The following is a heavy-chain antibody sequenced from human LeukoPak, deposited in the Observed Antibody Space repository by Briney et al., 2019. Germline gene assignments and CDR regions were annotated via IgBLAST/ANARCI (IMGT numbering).Heavy chain of an antibody. CDR1: GYTFTGYY. CDR2: INPNSGGT. Sequence: ASVTVSFKASGYTFTGYYMHWVRQAPGQGLEWMGWINPNSGGTNYAQKFQGRVTMTRDTSISTAYMELSRLRSDDTAVYYCARDRSDIVVDRDVFDYWGQGTLVTVSS. V-gene: IGHV1-2*02. D-gene: IGHD2-15*01. CDR3: ARDRSDIVVDRDVFDY. J-gene: IGHJ4*02.